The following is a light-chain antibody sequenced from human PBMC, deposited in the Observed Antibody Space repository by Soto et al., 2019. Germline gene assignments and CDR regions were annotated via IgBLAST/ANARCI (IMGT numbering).Light chain of an antibody. CDR1: QSISNW. CDR2: KAS. CDR3: QQYNSS. J-gene: IGKJ2*01. V-gene: IGKV1-5*03. Sequence: DIHMTQSPSTLSASVGDRVTITCRASQSISNWLAWYQQKTGKAPKLLIYKASSLESEVPSRFSGSGSGTEFTLTISSLQPDDFATYYCQQYNSSFGQGTKVDIK.